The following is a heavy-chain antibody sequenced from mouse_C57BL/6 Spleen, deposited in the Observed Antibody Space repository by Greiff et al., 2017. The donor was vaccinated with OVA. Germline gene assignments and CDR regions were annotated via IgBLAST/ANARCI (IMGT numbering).Heavy chain of an antibody. V-gene: IGHV3-6*01. CDR3: ARGGFDY. Sequence: EVQLKESGPGLVKPSQSLSLTCSVTGYSITSGYYWNWIRQFPGNKLEWMGYISYDGSNNYNPSLKNRISITRDTSKNQFFLKLNSVTTEDTATYYCARGGFDYWGQGTTLTVSS. CDR1: GYSITSGYY. J-gene: IGHJ2*01. CDR2: ISYDGSN.